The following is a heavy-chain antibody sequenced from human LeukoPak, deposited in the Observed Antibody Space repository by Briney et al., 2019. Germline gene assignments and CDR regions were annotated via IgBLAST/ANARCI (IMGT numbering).Heavy chain of an antibody. Sequence: SETLSLTCAVYGGSFSGYYCSWIRQPPGKGLEWIGEINHSGSTNYNPSLKSRVTISVDTSKNQFSLKLSSVTAADTAVYYCARTLYCSGGSCPQYFQHWGQGTLVTVSS. D-gene: IGHD2-15*01. CDR1: GGSFSGYY. CDR3: ARTLYCSGGSCPQYFQH. CDR2: INHSGST. J-gene: IGHJ1*01. V-gene: IGHV4-34*01.